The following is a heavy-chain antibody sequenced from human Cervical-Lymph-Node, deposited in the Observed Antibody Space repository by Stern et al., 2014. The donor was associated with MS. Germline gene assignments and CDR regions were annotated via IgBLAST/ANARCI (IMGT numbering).Heavy chain of an antibody. CDR3: AKARYVQALSDAFDI. CDR2: IYPGDSDT. CDR1: GFSFTTHW. Sequence: EVQLVESGAEVKKPGESLKISCEGSGFSFTTHWIAWVRQMPGEGLEWMGIIYPGDSDTRYSPSFQGQVTISADKSISTAYLQWNSLTASDTAMYYCAKARYVQALSDAFDIWGQGTMVTVSS. J-gene: IGHJ3*02. D-gene: IGHD2-2*01. V-gene: IGHV5-51*03.